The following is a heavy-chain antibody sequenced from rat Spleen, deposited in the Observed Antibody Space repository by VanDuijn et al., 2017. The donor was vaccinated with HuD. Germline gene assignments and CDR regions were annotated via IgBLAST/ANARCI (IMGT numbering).Heavy chain of an antibody. D-gene: IGHD1-2*01. CDR3: ARGDYSSPLGGY. V-gene: IGHV2-13*01. CDR1: GFSLSSYG. J-gene: IGHJ2*01. CDR2: IWGNGNT. Sequence: QVQLKESGPGLVQPSQTLSLTCTVSGFSLSSYGVIWVRQPPGKGREWMGVIWGNGNTNYNSVFKSRLSISRDASKSQVYLKMNSLQTEDRATYYCARGDYSSPLGGYWGQGVMVTVSS.